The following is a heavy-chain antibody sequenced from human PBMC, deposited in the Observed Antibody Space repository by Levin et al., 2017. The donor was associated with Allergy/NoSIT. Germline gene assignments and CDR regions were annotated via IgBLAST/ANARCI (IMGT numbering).Heavy chain of an antibody. CDR1: GFSLHTSGVS. D-gene: IGHD3-16*01. V-gene: IGHV2-5*02. CDR2: IYWDDDK. J-gene: IGHJ4*02. Sequence: QTLSLPCTFSGFSLHTSGVSVAWIRQPPGKAFEWLALIYWDDDKRYSPSLKNRLSITKDTSKNQVVLTMTDMDPVDTATYYCAHSFFFSAYSNACTPPPIEFDYWGQGALVTVSS. CDR3: AHSFFFSAYSNACTPPPIEFDY.